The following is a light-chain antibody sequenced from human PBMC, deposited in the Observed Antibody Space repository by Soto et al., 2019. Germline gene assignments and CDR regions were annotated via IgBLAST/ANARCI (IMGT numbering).Light chain of an antibody. CDR2: GAS. V-gene: IGKV3-15*01. J-gene: IGKJ5*01. Sequence: EIVMTQSPATLSVSPGERATLSCRASQSVSSNLAWYQQKPGQAPRLLIYGASTRATGIPARFSGSGSGTEFTLTISSLQSEDSADYYCQQYDQWPITFGQGTRLEIK. CDR1: QSVSSN. CDR3: QQYDQWPIT.